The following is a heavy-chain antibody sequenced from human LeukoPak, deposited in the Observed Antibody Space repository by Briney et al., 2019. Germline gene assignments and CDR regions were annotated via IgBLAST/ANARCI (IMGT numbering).Heavy chain of an antibody. CDR3: ARDRTGNNDFWSGYTTFFDY. D-gene: IGHD3-3*01. CDR1: RFTFTCYW. Sequence: GGSLRLSCAASRFTFTCYWMSWVRQAPGKGPEWVAKINKDGSEKYYVDSVKGRFTISRDNAKNSLYLQMNSLRAEDTAVYYCARDRTGNNDFWSGYTTFFDYWGQGTLVTVSS. V-gene: IGHV3-7*01. J-gene: IGHJ4*02. CDR2: INKDGSEK.